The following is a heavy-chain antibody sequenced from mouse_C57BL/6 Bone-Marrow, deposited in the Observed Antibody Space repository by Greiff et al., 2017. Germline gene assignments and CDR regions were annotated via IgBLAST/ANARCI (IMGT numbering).Heavy chain of an antibody. CDR3: TRGVGGAWFAD. Sequence: QVQLQQSGAELARPGASVKMSCKASGYTFTSYTMHWVKQRPGKGLEWIGYINPSSGYTKYNQKFKDKATLTADKSSSTAYMQLSRLTSEDSAVYYCTRGVGGAWFADWGQGTLVTVSA. CDR1: GYTFTSYT. J-gene: IGHJ3*01. CDR2: INPSSGYT. V-gene: IGHV1-4*01. D-gene: IGHD1-1*01.